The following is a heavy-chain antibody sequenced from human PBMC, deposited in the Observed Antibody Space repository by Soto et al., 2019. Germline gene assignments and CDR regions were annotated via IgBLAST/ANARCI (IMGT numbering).Heavy chain of an antibody. CDR3: TRSITGFSYADS. CDR2: INGDGSDT. CDR1: GFTFSTYW. J-gene: IGHJ4*02. V-gene: IGHV3-74*01. D-gene: IGHD2-2*01. Sequence: EVRLVESGGVLVQPGGSLRLSCAASGFTFSTYWMHWVRQAPGKGLVWVSRINGDGSDTVYTDFVKGRFTSSRDNAKNTLYLQMNSLRAEDTAVYYCTRSITGFSYADSWGRGTLVTVSS.